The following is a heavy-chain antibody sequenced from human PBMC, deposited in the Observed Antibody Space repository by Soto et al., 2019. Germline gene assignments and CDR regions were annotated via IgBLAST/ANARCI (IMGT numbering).Heavy chain of an antibody. J-gene: IGHJ3*02. V-gene: IGHV1-69*13. CDR2: IIPIFGTA. D-gene: IGHD5-18*01. CDR3: ATTIQTARGALDI. Sequence: GASVKISCKASGGTFSSYAISWVRQAPGQGLEWMGGIIPIFGTANYAQKFQGRVTITADESTSTAYMELSSLRSEDTAVYYCATTIQTARGALDIWGQGTMVTVSS. CDR1: GGTFSSYA.